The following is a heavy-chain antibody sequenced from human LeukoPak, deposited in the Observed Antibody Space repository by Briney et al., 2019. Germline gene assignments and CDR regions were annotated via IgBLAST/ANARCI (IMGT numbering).Heavy chain of an antibody. CDR1: GGTSSSYT. V-gene: IGHV1-69*02. CDR2: IIPILGIA. D-gene: IGHD4-17*01. Sequence: ASVKVSCKASGGTSSSYTISWVRQSPGQGLEWMGRIIPILGIANYAQKFQGRVTITADKSTSTAYMELSSLRSEDTAVYYCARSAYGDYPAAAFDIWGQGTMVTVSS. CDR3: ARSAYGDYPAAAFDI. J-gene: IGHJ3*02.